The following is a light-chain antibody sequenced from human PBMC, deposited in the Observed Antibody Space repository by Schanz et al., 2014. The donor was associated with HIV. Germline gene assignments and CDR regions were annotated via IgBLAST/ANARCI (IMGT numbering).Light chain of an antibody. Sequence: IQMTQSPSTVSASVGDRVTITCRASQTIGRLMAWYQQKPGRAPKLLIYKASSLESGVPSRFSGSGSGTDFTLSISSLQPDDFATYYCQQYSTYPLTFGLGTKVAVK. J-gene: IGKJ1*01. CDR2: KAS. CDR1: QTIGRL. CDR3: QQYSTYPLT. V-gene: IGKV1-5*03.